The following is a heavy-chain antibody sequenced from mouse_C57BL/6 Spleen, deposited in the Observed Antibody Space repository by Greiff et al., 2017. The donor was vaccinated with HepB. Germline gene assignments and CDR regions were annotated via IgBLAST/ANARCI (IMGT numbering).Heavy chain of an antibody. J-gene: IGHJ3*01. V-gene: IGHV14-4*01. CDR2: IDPENGDT. D-gene: IGHD1-1*01. Sequence: EVQLQQSGAELVRPGASVKLSCTASGFNIKDDYMHWVKQRPEQGLEWIGWIDPENGDTEYASKFQGKATITADTSSNTAYLQRSSLTSEDTAVYYCTGVYYSRRGFAYWGQGTLVTVSA. CDR1: GFNIKDDY. CDR3: TGVYYSRRGFAY.